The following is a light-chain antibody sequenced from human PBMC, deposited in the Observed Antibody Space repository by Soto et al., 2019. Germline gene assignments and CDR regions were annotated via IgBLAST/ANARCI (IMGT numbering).Light chain of an antibody. CDR3: SSYAGSNNFV. V-gene: IGLV2-8*01. CDR2: EVS. CDR1: SSDVGGYNY. Sequence: QSVLTQPPSASGSPGQSVTISCTGTSSDVGGYNYVSWYQQHPGKAPKLMIYEVSKRPSGVPDRFSASKSGNTASLIVSGLQAEDEADYYCSSYAGSNNFVFGTGTKLTVL. J-gene: IGLJ1*01.